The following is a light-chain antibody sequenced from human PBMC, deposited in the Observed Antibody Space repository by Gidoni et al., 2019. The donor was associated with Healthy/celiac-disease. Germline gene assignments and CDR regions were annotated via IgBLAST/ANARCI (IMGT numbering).Light chain of an antibody. CDR3: QSYDSSLSGSWV. J-gene: IGLJ3*02. CDR1: RSNIGAGYD. Sequence: QSVLTQPPSVSGAPGQRVPISCTGSRSNIGAGYDVHWYQQLPGAAPKLLISGNSNRPSGVPDRFSGSQSGTSASLAITGLQAEDEADYYCQSYDSSLSGSWVFGGGTKLTVL. V-gene: IGLV1-40*01. CDR2: GNS.